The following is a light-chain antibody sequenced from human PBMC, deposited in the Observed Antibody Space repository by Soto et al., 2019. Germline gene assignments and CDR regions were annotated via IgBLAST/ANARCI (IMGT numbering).Light chain of an antibody. CDR1: QGIRNF. V-gene: IGKV1-27*01. CDR3: QKYSSVPV. J-gene: IGKJ3*01. Sequence: DIPMTQSPPSLSASVGDRVTITCRASQGIRNFVAWYQQKPGKAPKLLIYAASTLQSGVPSRFRGSGSGTDFTLTINSLQPEDVATYSCQKYSSVPVFGPGTKVEIK. CDR2: AAS.